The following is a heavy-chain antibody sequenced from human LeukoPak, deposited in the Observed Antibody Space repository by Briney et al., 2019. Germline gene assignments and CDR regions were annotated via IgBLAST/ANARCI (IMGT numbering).Heavy chain of an antibody. D-gene: IGHD3-10*01. Sequence: ASVKVSCKASGGTFSSYAISWVRQAPGQGLEWMGGIIPIFGTANYAQKFQGRVTITADESTSTAYMELSSLRAEDTAVYYCAKVLNYYGSGYFDYWGQGTLVTVSS. CDR3: AKVLNYYGSGYFDY. CDR1: GGTFSSYA. CDR2: IIPIFGTA. J-gene: IGHJ4*02. V-gene: IGHV1-69*01.